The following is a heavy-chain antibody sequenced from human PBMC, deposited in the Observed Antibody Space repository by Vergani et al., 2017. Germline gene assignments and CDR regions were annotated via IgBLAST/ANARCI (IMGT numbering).Heavy chain of an antibody. J-gene: IGHJ2*01. CDR3: SRDSVYARRGQGWYFEL. CDR1: GGSISSGSYY. D-gene: IGHD2-8*01. Sequence: QVQLQESGPGLVKPSQTLSLTCTVSGGSISSGSYYWSWIRQPAGKGLEWIGRIYTSGSTNYNPSLKSRVTISVDTSKNQFSLKLSSVTAADTAVYYCSRDSVYARRGQGWYFELWGRGTLVTVSS. V-gene: IGHV4-61*02. CDR2: IYTSGST.